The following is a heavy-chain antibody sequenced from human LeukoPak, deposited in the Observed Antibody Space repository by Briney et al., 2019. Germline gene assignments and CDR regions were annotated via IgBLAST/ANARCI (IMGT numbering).Heavy chain of an antibody. J-gene: IGHJ4*02. V-gene: IGHV4-39*07. CDR3: ARGVGRQWLVLTYFDY. Sequence: SETLSLTCTVSGGSISSSSYYWGWIRQPPGKGLEWIGSIYYSGSTYYNPSLKSRVTISVDTSKNQFSLKLSSVTAADTAVYYCARGVGRQWLVLTYFDYWGQGTLVTVSS. CDR2: IYYSGST. D-gene: IGHD6-19*01. CDR1: GGSISSSSYY.